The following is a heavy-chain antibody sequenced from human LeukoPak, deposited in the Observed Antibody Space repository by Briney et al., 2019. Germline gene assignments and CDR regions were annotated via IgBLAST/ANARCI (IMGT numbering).Heavy chain of an antibody. Sequence: PSETLSLTCTVSGGSISSYYWSWIRQPPGKGLEWIGCIYYSGSTNYNPSLKSRVTISVDTSKNQFSLKLSSVTAADTAVYYCARGLVVPAALNYYYYYYGMDVWGQGTTVTVSS. V-gene: IGHV4-59*01. CDR2: IYYSGST. J-gene: IGHJ6*02. CDR3: ARGLVVPAALNYYYYYYGMDV. CDR1: GGSISSYY. D-gene: IGHD2-2*01.